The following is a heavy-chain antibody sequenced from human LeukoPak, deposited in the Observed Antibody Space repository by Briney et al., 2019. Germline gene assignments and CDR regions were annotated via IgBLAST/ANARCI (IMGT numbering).Heavy chain of an antibody. Sequence: SETLSLTCAVSGYSISSGYFWGWIRPPPGEGLELFGSIYHSGSTYYKQSLKSRVTISVDTSKNQFSLKLSSVTAADTAVYYCARIDACYDFWSGYSAEYFQHWGQGTLVTVSS. CDR1: GYSISSGYF. J-gene: IGHJ1*01. CDR2: IYHSGST. CDR3: ARIDACYDFWSGYSAEYFQH. D-gene: IGHD3-3*01. V-gene: IGHV4-38-2*01.